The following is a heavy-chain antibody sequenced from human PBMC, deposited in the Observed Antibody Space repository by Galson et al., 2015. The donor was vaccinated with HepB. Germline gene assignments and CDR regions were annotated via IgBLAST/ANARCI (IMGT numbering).Heavy chain of an antibody. Sequence: SLRLSCAASGFTFSSYWMNWVRQAPGKGLEWVAVISYDGSNKYYADSVKGRFTISRDNSKNTLYLQMNSLRAEDTAVYYCARAVRGAEYSSSSRGMDVWGQGTTVTVSS. D-gene: IGHD6-6*01. CDR3: ARAVRGAEYSSSSRGMDV. V-gene: IGHV3-30*03. J-gene: IGHJ6*02. CDR2: ISYDGSNK. CDR1: GFTFSSYW.